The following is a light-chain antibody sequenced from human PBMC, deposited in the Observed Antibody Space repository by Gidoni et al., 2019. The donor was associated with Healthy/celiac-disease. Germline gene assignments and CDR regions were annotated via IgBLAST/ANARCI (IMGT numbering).Light chain of an antibody. CDR1: PGISSW. J-gene: IGKJ4*01. V-gene: IGKV1-12*01. Sequence: DIQMSQSPSSVSASGGDRVTITCRASPGISSWLAWYQQKPGKAPKLLIYAASSLQSGVPSRFSGSGSGTDFTLTISSLQPEDFATYYCQQANSFPLFGGGTKVEIK. CDR2: AAS. CDR3: QQANSFPL.